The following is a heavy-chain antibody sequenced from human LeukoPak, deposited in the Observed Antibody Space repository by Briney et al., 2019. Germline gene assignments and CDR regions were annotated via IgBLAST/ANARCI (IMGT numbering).Heavy chain of an antibody. V-gene: IGHV3-30*02. CDR3: ARLDCSGGSCYSFFDY. CDR2: IRYDGSNK. Sequence: GGSLRLSCAASGFTFSSYGMHWVRQAPGKGLEWVAFIRYDGSNKYYADSVKGRFTISRDNSKNTLYLQMNSLRAEDTAVYYCARLDCSGGSCYSFFDYWGQGTLVTVSS. CDR1: GFTFSSYG. J-gene: IGHJ4*02. D-gene: IGHD2-15*01.